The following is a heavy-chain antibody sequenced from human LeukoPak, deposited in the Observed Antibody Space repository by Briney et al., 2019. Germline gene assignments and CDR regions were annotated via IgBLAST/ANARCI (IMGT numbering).Heavy chain of an antibody. D-gene: IGHD6-13*01. CDR3: ARDSRMAAAGQRPPSSY. V-gene: IGHV1-2*02. Sequence: GASVKVSCKASGGTFSSYAISWVRQAPGQGLEWMGWINPNSGGTNYAQKFQGRVTMTRDTSISTAYMELSRLRSDDTAVYYCARDSRMAAAGQRPPSSYWGQGTLVTVSS. J-gene: IGHJ4*02. CDR2: INPNSGGT. CDR1: GGTFSSYA.